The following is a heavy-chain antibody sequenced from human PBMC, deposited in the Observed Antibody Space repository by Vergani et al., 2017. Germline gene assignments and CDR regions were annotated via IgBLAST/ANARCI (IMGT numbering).Heavy chain of an antibody. J-gene: IGHJ5*02. D-gene: IGHD3-3*01. V-gene: IGHV3-11*06. CDR1: GFTFSDYY. CDR2: ISSSSSYT. Sequence: VQLVESGGGLVKPGGSLRLSCAASGFTFSDYYMSWIRQAPGKGLEWVSYISSSSSYTNYADSVKGRFTISRDNAKNSLYLQMNSLRAEDTAVYYCAREVTIFGTGDWFDPWGQGTLVTVSS. CDR3: AREVTIFGTGDWFDP.